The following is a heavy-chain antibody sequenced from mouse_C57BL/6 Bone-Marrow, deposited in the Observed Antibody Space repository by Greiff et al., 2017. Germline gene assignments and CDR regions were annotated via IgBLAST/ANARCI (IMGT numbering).Heavy chain of an antibody. Sequence: EVKLVESGGGLVQPGGSLKLSCAASGFTFSDYGMAWVRQAPRKGPEWVAFISNLAYSIYYADTVTGRFTISRENAKNTLYLEMGSLRSEDTAMYYCARGSADNTTVVDGYFDVWGTGTTVTVSS. CDR1: GFTFSDYG. V-gene: IGHV5-15*04. J-gene: IGHJ1*03. CDR2: ISNLAYSI. D-gene: IGHD1-1*01. CDR3: ARGSADNTTVVDGYFDV.